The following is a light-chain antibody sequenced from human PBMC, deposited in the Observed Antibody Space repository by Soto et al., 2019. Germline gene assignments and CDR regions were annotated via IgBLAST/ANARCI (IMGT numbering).Light chain of an antibody. Sequence: QSVLTQPPSVSGAPGQRVTISCTGSSSNIGAGYDVHWYQQLPGTAPKLLIYGNSNRPSGVPDRFSGSKSGTSASLPITGLQAEDEADYYGQSYDSSLSGLVVFAEGPSSPS. CDR2: GNS. V-gene: IGLV1-40*01. CDR3: QSYDSSLSGLVV. CDR1: SSNIGAGYD. J-gene: IGLJ2*01.